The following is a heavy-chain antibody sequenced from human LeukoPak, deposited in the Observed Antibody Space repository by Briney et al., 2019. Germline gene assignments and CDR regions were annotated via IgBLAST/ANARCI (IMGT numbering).Heavy chain of an antibody. CDR3: TTEAPNYGGNGFYPFDY. J-gene: IGHJ4*02. D-gene: IGHD4-23*01. CDR1: GFTFSNAW. CDR2: IKSKTDGGTT. V-gene: IGHV3-15*07. Sequence: NPGGSLRLSCAASGFTFSNAWMNWVRQAPGKGLEWVGRIKSKTDGGTTDYAAPVKGRFTISRDDSKNTLYLQMNSLKTEDTAVYYCTTEAPNYGGNGFYPFDYWGQGTLVTVSS.